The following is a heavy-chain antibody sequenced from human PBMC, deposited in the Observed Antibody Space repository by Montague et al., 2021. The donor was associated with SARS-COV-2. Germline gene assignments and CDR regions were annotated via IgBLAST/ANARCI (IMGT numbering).Heavy chain of an antibody. CDR1: GFTFSSYS. V-gene: IGHV3-21*01. D-gene: IGHD4-17*01. J-gene: IGHJ4*02. Sequence: SLRLSCAASGFTFSSYSMNWVRQAPGKGLEWVSSISSSSSYIYYADSVKGRFTISRDNAKNSLYLQMSSLRAEDTAVYYCARDLTTVTSKYFDYWGQGTLVTVSS. CDR3: ARDLTTVTSKYFDY. CDR2: ISSSSSYI.